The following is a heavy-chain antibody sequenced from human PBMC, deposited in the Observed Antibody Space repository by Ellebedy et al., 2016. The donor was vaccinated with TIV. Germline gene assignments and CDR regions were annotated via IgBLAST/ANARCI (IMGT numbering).Heavy chain of an antibody. J-gene: IGHJ4*02. CDR3: ARAQPYIVVVPAAIERAYYFDY. Sequence: SETLSLTXAAYGGSFSGYYWSWIRQPPGKGLEWIGEINHSGSTNYNPSLKSRVTISVDTSKNQFSLKLSSVTAADTAVYYCARAQPYIVVVPAAIERAYYFDYWGQGTLVTVSS. CDR1: GGSFSGYY. D-gene: IGHD2-2*02. V-gene: IGHV4-34*01. CDR2: INHSGST.